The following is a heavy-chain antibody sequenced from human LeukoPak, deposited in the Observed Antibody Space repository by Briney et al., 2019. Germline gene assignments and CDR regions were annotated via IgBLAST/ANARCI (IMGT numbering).Heavy chain of an antibody. D-gene: IGHD6-13*01. Sequence: ASVKVSCKASGYTFTSYAMNWVRQAPGQGLEWMGWINTNTGNPTYAQGFTGRFVFSLGTSVSTAYLQISSLKAEDTAVYYCARDRASYSSRPGDAFDIWGQGTMVTVSS. CDR2: INTNTGNP. V-gene: IGHV7-4-1*02. J-gene: IGHJ3*02. CDR1: GYTFTSYA. CDR3: ARDRASYSSRPGDAFDI.